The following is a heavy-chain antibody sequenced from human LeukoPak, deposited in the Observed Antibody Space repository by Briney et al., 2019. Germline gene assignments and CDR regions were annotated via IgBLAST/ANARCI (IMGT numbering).Heavy chain of an antibody. CDR2: IYYSGTT. J-gene: IGHJ4*02. CDR1: GGSISSSNDF. V-gene: IGHV4-39*07. Sequence: PSETLSLTCIVSGGSISSSNDFWDWIRQPPGKGLEWLGTIYYSGTTYYNPSLKSRVTISVDTSKKQFSLKLSSVTAADTAVYYCARDKQPGDYWGQGTLVTVSS. CDR3: ARDKQPGDY. D-gene: IGHD5-18*01.